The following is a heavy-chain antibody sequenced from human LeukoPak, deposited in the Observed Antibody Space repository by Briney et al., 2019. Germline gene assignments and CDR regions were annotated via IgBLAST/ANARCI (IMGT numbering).Heavy chain of an antibody. V-gene: IGHV1-69*05. J-gene: IGHJ6*03. D-gene: IGHD5-24*01. Sequence: SVKVPCKASGGTFSSYAISWVRQAPGQGLEWMGRIIPIFGTANYAQKFQGRVTITTDESTSTAYMELSSLRSEDTAVYYCATTRGSYYYYYMDVWGKGTTVTVSS. CDR2: IIPIFGTA. CDR3: ATTRGSYYYYYMDV. CDR1: GGTFSSYA.